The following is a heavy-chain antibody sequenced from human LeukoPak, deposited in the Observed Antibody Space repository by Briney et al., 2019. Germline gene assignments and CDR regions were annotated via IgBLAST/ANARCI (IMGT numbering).Heavy chain of an antibody. Sequence: SETLSLTCTVSGGSISSYYWSWIGQPPGKGLEWIGYIRYSGNTYYNPSLKSRVTISVDTSKNQFSLKLSSVTAADTAVYYCARVVEYQLLLNWFDPWGQGTLVTVSS. CDR3: ARVVEYQLLLNWFDP. CDR2: IRYSGNT. J-gene: IGHJ5*02. CDR1: GGSISSYY. D-gene: IGHD2-2*01. V-gene: IGHV4-59*12.